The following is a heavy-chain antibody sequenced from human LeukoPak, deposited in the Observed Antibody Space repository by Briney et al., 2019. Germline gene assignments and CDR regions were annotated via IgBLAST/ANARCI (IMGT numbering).Heavy chain of an antibody. Sequence: PGRSLRLSCAASGFIFSSYGMHWVRQAPGKGLEWVAVIWSDASNTYYVDSVKGRFTISRDNSKNTLYLQMNSLRAEDTAVFFFPAEYGIRYFDTWGQGTLVTVSS. CDR3: PAEYGIRYFDT. D-gene: IGHD3-9*01. CDR1: GFIFSSYG. CDR2: IWSDASNT. V-gene: IGHV3-33*01. J-gene: IGHJ4*02.